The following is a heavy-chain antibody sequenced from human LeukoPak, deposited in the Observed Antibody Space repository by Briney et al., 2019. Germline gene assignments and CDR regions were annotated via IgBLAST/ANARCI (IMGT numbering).Heavy chain of an antibody. CDR1: GFTFSTYG. Sequence: GGSLRLSCAASGFTFSTYGMHWVRQAPGKGLEWVAMIWHDGINKYYADSVKGRFTISRDNTKNTLYVQMNSLRAEDTAVYYCARDRTLYYDILTAYLDVWAKGPRSPSP. CDR3: ARDRTLYYDILTAYLDV. D-gene: IGHD3-9*01. J-gene: IGHJ6*02. CDR2: IWHDGINK. V-gene: IGHV3-33*01.